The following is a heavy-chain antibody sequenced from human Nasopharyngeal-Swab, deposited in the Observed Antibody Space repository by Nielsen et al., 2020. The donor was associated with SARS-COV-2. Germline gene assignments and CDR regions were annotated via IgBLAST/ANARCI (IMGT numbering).Heavy chain of an antibody. CDR3: ARGAYDFWSALYYYYYMDV. Sequence: ASVKVSCKASGYTFTSYGISWVRQAPGQGLEWMGWISAYNGNTNYAQKLQGRVTMTTDTSTSTAYMELRSLRPDDTAVYYCARGAYDFWSALYYYYYMDVWGKGTTVTVSS. D-gene: IGHD3-3*01. V-gene: IGHV1-18*01. CDR2: ISAYNGNT. CDR1: GYTFTSYG. J-gene: IGHJ6*03.